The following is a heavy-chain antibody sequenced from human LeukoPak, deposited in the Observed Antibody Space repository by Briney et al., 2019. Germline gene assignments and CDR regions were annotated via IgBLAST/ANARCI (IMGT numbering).Heavy chain of an antibody. CDR1: GYTFSSYS. CDR3: ARLRRNSDRSGYYYYYDY. V-gene: IGHV3-21*01. D-gene: IGHD3-22*01. Sequence: GGSLRLSCAASGYTFSSYSINWVRQAPGKGLEWVSSISVGSNYIYYADSVRGRFSISRDDARNSLYLQMDSLRGDDTAVYYCARLRRNSDRSGYYYYYDYWGQGALVTVSS. CDR2: ISVGSNYI. J-gene: IGHJ4*02.